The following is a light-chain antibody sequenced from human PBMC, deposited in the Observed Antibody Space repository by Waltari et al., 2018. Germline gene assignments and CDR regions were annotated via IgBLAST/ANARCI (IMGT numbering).Light chain of an antibody. CDR2: DAS. Sequence: EIVLTQSPATLSLSPGERATLSCGASQSVSRNYLAWYQQKPGLAPRLLIYDASFRATGIPDRFSVSGSGTDFTFTISRPEPEDFAVYYCQHYDNFPHTFGQGTKLEIK. V-gene: IGKV3D-20*01. CDR3: QHYDNFPHT. CDR1: QSVSRNY. J-gene: IGKJ2*01.